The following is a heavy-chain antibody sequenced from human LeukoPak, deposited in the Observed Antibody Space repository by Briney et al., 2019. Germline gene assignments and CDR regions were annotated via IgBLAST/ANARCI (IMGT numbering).Heavy chain of an antibody. V-gene: IGHV3-30*18. CDR2: ISSDGTNN. D-gene: IGHD6-13*01. CDR3: AKDRGLGAGEGSWFDS. Sequence: GRSLRLSCAASGFTFSSYGMNWVRQAPGKGLAWVALISSDGTNNYYADSVKGRFTISRDNSKNTLYLQMNSLTVEDTAVYYCAKDRGLGAGEGSWFDSWGQGTLVTVSS. J-gene: IGHJ5*01. CDR1: GFTFSSYG.